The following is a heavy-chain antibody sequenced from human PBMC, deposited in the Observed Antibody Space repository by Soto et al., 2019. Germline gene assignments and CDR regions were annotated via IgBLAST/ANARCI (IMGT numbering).Heavy chain of an antibody. D-gene: IGHD6-19*01. CDR3: AKDPQQWLVLTNAFDI. Sequence: GGSLRLSCAASGFTFSSYAMSWVRQAPGKGLEWVSAISGSGGSTYYADSVKGRFTISRDNSKNTLYLQMNSLRAEDTAVYYCAKDPQQWLVLTNAFDIWGQGTMVTVSS. CDR2: ISGSGGST. J-gene: IGHJ3*02. V-gene: IGHV3-23*01. CDR1: GFTFSSYA.